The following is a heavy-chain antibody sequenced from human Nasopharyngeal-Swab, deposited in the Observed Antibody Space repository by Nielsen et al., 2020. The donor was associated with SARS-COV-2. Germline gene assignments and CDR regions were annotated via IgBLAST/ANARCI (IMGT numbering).Heavy chain of an antibody. J-gene: IGHJ6*03. D-gene: IGHD4-17*01. Sequence: SETLSLSCTVSGGSISSGSYYWSWIRPPAGKGLEWIGRIYTSGSTNYNPSLKSRVTISVDTSKNQFSLKLSSVTAADTAVYYCARGLRGVTTYYYYYMDVWGKGTTVTVSS. CDR1: GGSISSGSYY. CDR2: IYTSGST. V-gene: IGHV4-61*02. CDR3: ARGLRGVTTYYYYYMDV.